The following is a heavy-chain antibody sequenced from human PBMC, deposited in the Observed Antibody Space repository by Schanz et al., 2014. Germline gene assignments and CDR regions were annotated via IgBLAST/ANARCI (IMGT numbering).Heavy chain of an antibody. CDR1: GFTFRAYA. J-gene: IGHJ3*02. Sequence: QAQLVESGGGVVQPGRSLRLSCAASGFTFRAYAMHWVRQAPGKGLEWVALVSFDGTTKYYADSVKGRFTISRDNSKNTLFLQMNSLRPEDTALYYCARLRCSSTGCYAGSDAFDIWGQGTTVTVSS. CDR3: ARLRCSSTGCYAGSDAFDI. D-gene: IGHD2-2*01. V-gene: IGHV3-30*04. CDR2: VSFDGTTK.